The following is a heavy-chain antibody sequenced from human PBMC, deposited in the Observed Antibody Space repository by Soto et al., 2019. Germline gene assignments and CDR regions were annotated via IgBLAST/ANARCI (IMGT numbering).Heavy chain of an antibody. V-gene: IGHV4-34*01. J-gene: IGHJ3*02. CDR3: ARATIAAAAMGAFDI. D-gene: IGHD6-13*01. Sequence: QVQLQQWGAGLLKPSETLSLTCAVYGGSFSGYYWSWIRQPPGKGLEWIGEINHSGSTNYNPSLKNQVTISVDTSKNQSSLKLSSVTAAVTAVYYCARATIAAAAMGAFDIWGQGTMVTVSS. CDR2: INHSGST. CDR1: GGSFSGYY.